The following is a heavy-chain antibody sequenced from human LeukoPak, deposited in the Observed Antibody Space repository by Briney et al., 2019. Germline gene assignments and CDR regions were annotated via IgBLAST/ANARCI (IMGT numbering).Heavy chain of an antibody. D-gene: IGHD2-2*01. CDR3: ARSREIPAAKFFDY. V-gene: IGHV4-59*12. J-gene: IGHJ4*02. Sequence: SETLSLTCSVSGDSISSFYWNWIRQSPGRGLEWIGNIHYSGSSIYNPSLRSRVTMSIDTSKNQFSLKLSSVTAADTAVYYCARSREIPAAKFFDYWGQGTLVTVSS. CDR1: GDSISSFY. CDR2: IHYSGSS.